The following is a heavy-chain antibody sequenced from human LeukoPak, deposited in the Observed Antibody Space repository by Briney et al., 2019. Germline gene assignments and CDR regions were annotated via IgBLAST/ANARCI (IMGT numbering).Heavy chain of an antibody. CDR2: ITGGGRST. CDR3: VREGYYDSSGYLGVFDY. D-gene: IGHD3-22*01. Sequence: GGSLRLSCAASGFTFSNYAMNWVRQAPGKGLEWVSAITGGGRSTYYTDSVKGRFTISRDNAKNSMYLQMNSLRAEDTAVYYCVREGYYDSSGYLGVFDYWGQGTLVTVSS. J-gene: IGHJ4*02. V-gene: IGHV3-23*01. CDR1: GFTFSNYA.